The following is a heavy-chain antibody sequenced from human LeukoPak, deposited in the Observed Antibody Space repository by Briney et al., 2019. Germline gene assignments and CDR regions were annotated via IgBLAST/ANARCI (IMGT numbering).Heavy chain of an antibody. CDR2: IYSSGGT. D-gene: IGHD3-16*01. CDR3: AREGVRGGPDAFDI. J-gene: IGHJ3*02. CDR1: GGSISSYY. V-gene: IGHV4-4*07. Sequence: PSETLSLTCTVSGGSISSYYWSWIRQPAGKGLEWIGRIYSSGGTNYNPSLKSRVTISVDTSKNQFSLKLSSVTAADTAVYYCAREGVRGGPDAFDIWGQGTMVTVSS.